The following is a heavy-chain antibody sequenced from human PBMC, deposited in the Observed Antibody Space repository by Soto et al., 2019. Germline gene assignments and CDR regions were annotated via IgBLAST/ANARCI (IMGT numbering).Heavy chain of an antibody. CDR1: GFTFSSYW. CDR2: INSDGSST. Sequence: EVQLVESGGGLVQPGGSLRLSCAASGFTFSSYWMHWVRQAPGKGLVWVSRINSDGSSTSYADSVKGRFTISRDNAKNTLYLQMHSLRAEDTAVYYCARDKGGYDSYYYYYMDVWGKGTTVTVSS. V-gene: IGHV3-74*01. D-gene: IGHD5-12*01. J-gene: IGHJ6*03. CDR3: ARDKGGYDSYYYYYMDV.